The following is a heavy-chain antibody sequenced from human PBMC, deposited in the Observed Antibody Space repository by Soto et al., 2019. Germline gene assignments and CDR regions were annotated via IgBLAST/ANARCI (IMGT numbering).Heavy chain of an antibody. J-gene: IGHJ4*03. Sequence: SGGSLRLSCAASGFTFSSYAMSWGRQAPGKGLEWVSAISDSGGSTYYADSVKGRFTISRDNSKNTLYLQMNSLRAEDTAVYYCGNDAGGNPDHLECWGRGSRGSVSS. CDR2: ISDSGGST. D-gene: IGHD4-4*01. CDR1: GFTFSSYA. V-gene: IGHV3-23*01. CDR3: GNDAGGNPDHLEC.